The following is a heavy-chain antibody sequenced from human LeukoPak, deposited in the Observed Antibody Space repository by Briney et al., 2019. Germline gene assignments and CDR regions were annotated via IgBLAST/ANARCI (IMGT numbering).Heavy chain of an antibody. D-gene: IGHD2-2*01. CDR2: IIPIFGTA. CDR1: GGTFNSSA. Sequence: GSSVTVSCKASGGTFNSSAISWVRQAPGQGLEWMGGIIPIFGTANYAQKFQRRVIITTDESTSTAYMELRSLRSDDTAVYYCATRPPYCSSTSCYQYDYWGQGTLVTVSS. V-gene: IGHV1-69*05. CDR3: ATRPPYCSSTSCYQYDY. J-gene: IGHJ4*02.